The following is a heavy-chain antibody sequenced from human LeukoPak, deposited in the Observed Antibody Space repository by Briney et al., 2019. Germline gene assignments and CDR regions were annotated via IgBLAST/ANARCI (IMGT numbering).Heavy chain of an antibody. CDR3: ARRNGYYGMDV. J-gene: IGHJ6*02. D-gene: IGHD6-13*01. CDR2: VYPGDSDI. CDR1: GYSFTSYW. Sequence: GESLKISCKGSGYSFTSYWIAWVRQMPGKGLEWMGIVYPGDSDIRYNSSFQGQVTISADKSNNTAYLQWSSLKASGTAIYYCARRNGYYGMDVWGQGTTVTVSS. V-gene: IGHV5-51*01.